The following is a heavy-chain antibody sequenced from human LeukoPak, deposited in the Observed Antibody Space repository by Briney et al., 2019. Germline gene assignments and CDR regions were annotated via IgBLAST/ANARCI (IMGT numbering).Heavy chain of an antibody. CDR1: GYTFTSYG. J-gene: IGHJ5*02. V-gene: IGHV1-46*01. CDR3: ARDNSVGDSAWWFDP. CDR2: INPSGDNT. D-gene: IGHD5-12*01. Sequence: GASVKVSCKASGYTFTSYGISWVRQAPGQGLEWMGIINPSGDNTWYAQKFQGRVTMTRDMATSTDYMDVSSLRSEDTAVYYCARDNSVGDSAWWFDPWGQGTLVTVSS.